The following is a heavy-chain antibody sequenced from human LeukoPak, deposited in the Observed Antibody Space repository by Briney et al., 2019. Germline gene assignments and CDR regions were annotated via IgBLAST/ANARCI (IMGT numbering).Heavy chain of an antibody. Sequence: PGRSLRLSCAASGFTFSSYGLHWVRQAPGKGLEWVAVIWYDGSNKYYADSVKGRFTISRDNSKNTLYLQMNSLRAEDTAVYYCAREWLRAWYYYYGMDVWGQGTTVTVSS. J-gene: IGHJ6*02. CDR2: IWYDGSNK. CDR3: AREWLRAWYYYYGMDV. D-gene: IGHD5-12*01. V-gene: IGHV3-33*01. CDR1: GFTFSSYG.